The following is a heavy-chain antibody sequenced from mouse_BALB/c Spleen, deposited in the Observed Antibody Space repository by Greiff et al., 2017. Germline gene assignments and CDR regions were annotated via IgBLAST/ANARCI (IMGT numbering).Heavy chain of an antibody. D-gene: IGHD2-4*01. CDR1: GFTFSSYA. CDR2: ISSGGST. V-gene: IGHV5-6-5*01. J-gene: IGHJ1*01. Sequence: DVQLVESGGGLVKPGGSLKLSCAASGFTFSSYAMSWVRQTPEKRLEWVASISSGGSTYYPDSVKGRFSISRDNARNILYLQMSSLRSEDTAMYYCARRMIHWYFDVWGAGTTVTVSS. CDR3: ARRMIHWYFDV.